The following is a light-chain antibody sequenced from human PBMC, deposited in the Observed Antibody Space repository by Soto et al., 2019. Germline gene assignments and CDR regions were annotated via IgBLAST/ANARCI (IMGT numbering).Light chain of an antibody. V-gene: IGLV2-14*01. CDR1: SSDVGGYNY. Sequence: QSVLTQPASVSGSPGQSITISCTGTSSDVGGYNYVSWYQQHPGKAPKLLIYEVSNRPSGVSNRFSGSKSGNTASLTISGLQAEDEADYYCRSYTSSSTLGVFGTGTKLTVL. J-gene: IGLJ1*01. CDR3: RSYTSSSTLGV. CDR2: EVS.